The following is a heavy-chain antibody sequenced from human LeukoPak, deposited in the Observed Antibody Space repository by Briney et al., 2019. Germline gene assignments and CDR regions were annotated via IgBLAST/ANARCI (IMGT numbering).Heavy chain of an antibody. CDR1: GFTFSSYA. V-gene: IGHV3-64*01. CDR3: ARGITGYSSSRADY. J-gene: IGHJ4*02. D-gene: IGHD6-13*01. CDR2: ISSNGGST. Sequence: GGSLRLSCAASGFTFSSYAMHWVRQAPGKGLEYVSAISSNGGSTYYANSVKGRFTISRDNSKNTLYLQMGSLRAEDMAVYYCARGITGYSSSRADYWGQGTLVTVSS.